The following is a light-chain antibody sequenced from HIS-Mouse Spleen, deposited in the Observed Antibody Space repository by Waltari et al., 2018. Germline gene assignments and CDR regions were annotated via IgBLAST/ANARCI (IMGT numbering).Light chain of an antibody. J-gene: IGLJ3*02. CDR1: SRDGGSYNL. CDR3: CSYAGSSTWV. V-gene: IGLV2-23*01. Sequence: QSALTQPAPLSGSPGQSIPTSRTATSRDGGSYNLVPWYQQHPAKAPKLMFYEGSKRPSGVSNRFSGSKSGNTASLTISGLQAEDEADYYCCSYAGSSTWVFGGGTKLTVL. CDR2: EGS.